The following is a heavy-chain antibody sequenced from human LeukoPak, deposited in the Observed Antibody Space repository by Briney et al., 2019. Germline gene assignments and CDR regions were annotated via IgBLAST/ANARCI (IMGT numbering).Heavy chain of an antibody. CDR3: AKDRDKFWSGSQV. Sequence: GGSLRLSCAASGFTFSNYGFHWVRQVPGKGLEWVAVISYDGSNKYYADSVKGRFTISRDNSKSTLDLQMNSLRSEDTAVYYCAKDRDKFWSGSQVWGQGTLVTVSS. V-gene: IGHV3-30*18. CDR2: ISYDGSNK. D-gene: IGHD3-3*01. CDR1: GFTFSNYG. J-gene: IGHJ4*02.